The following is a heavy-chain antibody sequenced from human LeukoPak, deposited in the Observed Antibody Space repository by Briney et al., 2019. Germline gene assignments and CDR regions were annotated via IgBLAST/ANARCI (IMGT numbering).Heavy chain of an antibody. CDR1: GFSLISTY. V-gene: IGHV3-53*01. CDR3: AREIYCSASSCTGGVFDI. D-gene: IGHD2-15*01. J-gene: IGHJ3*02. CDR2: IYMGGST. Sequence: PGGSLRVSCAASGFSLISTYMRCGRQAPGEGLGWVSVIYMGGSTYYADSVKGRFTISRDNSKNTLYLQMNSLRVEDTAVYYCAREIYCSASSCTGGVFDIWGQGTMVTVSS.